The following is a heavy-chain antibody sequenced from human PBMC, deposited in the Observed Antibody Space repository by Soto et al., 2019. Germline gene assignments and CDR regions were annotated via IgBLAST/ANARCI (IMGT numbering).Heavy chain of an antibody. D-gene: IGHD3-10*01. Sequence: QVQLQESGPGLVKPSQTLSLTCTVSGGSISSGDYYWSWIRQPPGKGLEWIGYIYYSGSTYYNPSLKVRVTISVDTSKNPFSLKLSSVTAADTAVYYCARVGGFGATTIDYWGQGTLVTVSS. CDR2: IYYSGST. J-gene: IGHJ4*02. V-gene: IGHV4-30-4*01. CDR1: GGSISSGDYY. CDR3: ARVGGFGATTIDY.